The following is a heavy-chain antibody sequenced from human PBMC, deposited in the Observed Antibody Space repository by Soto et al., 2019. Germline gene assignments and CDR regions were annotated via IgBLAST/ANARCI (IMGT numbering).Heavy chain of an antibody. Sequence: SETLSLTCAVSGGSISSSNWWSWVRQPPGKGLEWIGEIYHSGSTNYNPSLKSRVTISVDKSKNQFSLKLSSVTAADTAVYYCASSTYDSSGYRPDIWGQGTMVTVSS. D-gene: IGHD3-22*01. J-gene: IGHJ3*02. CDR2: IYHSGST. CDR1: GGSISSSNW. V-gene: IGHV4-4*02. CDR3: ASSTYDSSGYRPDI.